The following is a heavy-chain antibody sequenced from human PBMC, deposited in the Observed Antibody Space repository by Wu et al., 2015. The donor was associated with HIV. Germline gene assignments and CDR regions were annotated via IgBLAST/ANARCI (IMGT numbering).Heavy chain of an antibody. D-gene: IGHD6-13*01. CDR3: ARGREKTRLSDSWSLRFDS. CDR1: GYSFTNYD. CDR2: MNPNSGNT. J-gene: IGHJ4*02. V-gene: IGHV1-8*01. Sequence: QVQPVQSGAEVKKPGASVKVSCKASGYSFTNYDINWVRQATGQGLEWMGWMNPNSGNTGYAQKFQGRVTMTRNTFISTAYMELSSLRFEDTAIYYCARGREKTRLSDSWSLRFDSWGQGTLVTLSS.